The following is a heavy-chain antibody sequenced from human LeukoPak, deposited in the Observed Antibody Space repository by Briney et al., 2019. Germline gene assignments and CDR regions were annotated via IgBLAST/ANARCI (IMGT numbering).Heavy chain of an antibody. CDR1: GYTFTGYY. V-gene: IGHV1-2*02. D-gene: IGHD3-16*02. CDR3: ARDPAGYPFDY. J-gene: IGHJ4*02. CDR2: INPNSGGT. Sequence: GASVKVSCKASGYTFTGYYMHWVRQAPGQGLEWMGWINPNSGGTNYAQKLEGRVTMTTDTFTSTAYMELRSLRSDDTAVYYCARDPAGYPFDYWGQGTLVTVSS.